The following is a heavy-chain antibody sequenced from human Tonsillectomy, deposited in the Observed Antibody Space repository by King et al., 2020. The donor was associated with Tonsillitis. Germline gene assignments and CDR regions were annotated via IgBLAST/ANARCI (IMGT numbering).Heavy chain of an antibody. J-gene: IGHJ3*02. D-gene: IGHD3-22*01. V-gene: IGHV3-23*04. CDR2: ISGSGGST. CDR3: AKDWGSKGVVITHDAFDI. CDR1: GFTFSSYA. Sequence: EVQLVQSGGGLVQPGGSLRLSCAASGFTFSSYAMSWVRQAPGKGLEWVSAISGSGGSTYYAESVKGRFTISRDNSKNTLYLQMNSLRAEDTAVYYCAKDWGSKGVVITHDAFDIWGQGTMVTVSS.